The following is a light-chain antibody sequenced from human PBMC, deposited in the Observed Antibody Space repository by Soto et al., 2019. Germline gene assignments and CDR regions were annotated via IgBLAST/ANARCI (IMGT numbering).Light chain of an antibody. CDR1: QRVRSSY. Sequence: EIVLTQSPGTLSLSPGERATLSSRASQRVRSSYLAWYQKKPGQAPRLLIYGTSSRATGIPDRFSGSGSGTDFTLTITRLESEDFAVYYCQQYGSSSYTFGQGTKLEI. V-gene: IGKV3-20*01. CDR3: QQYGSSSYT. J-gene: IGKJ2*01. CDR2: GTS.